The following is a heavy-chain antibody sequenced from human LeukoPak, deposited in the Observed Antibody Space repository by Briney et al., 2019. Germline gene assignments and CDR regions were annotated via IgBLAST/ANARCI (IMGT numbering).Heavy chain of an antibody. CDR3: ARTGCSGGSCYDY. CDR2: ISAYNGNT. V-gene: IGHV1-18*01. Sequence: GASVKVSCKASGGTFSSYPVSWVRQAPGQGLEWMGWISAYNGNTNYAQKLQGRVTMTTDTSTSTAYMELRSLRSDDTAVYYCARTGCSGGSCYDYWGQGTLVTVSS. CDR1: GGTFSSYP. D-gene: IGHD2-15*01. J-gene: IGHJ4*02.